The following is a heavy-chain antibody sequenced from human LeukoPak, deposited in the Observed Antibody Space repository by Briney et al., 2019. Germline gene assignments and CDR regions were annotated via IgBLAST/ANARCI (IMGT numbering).Heavy chain of an antibody. Sequence: ASVKVSCKASGYTFTSYYMHWVRQAPGQGLEWMGIINPSGGSTSYAQKFQGRVTMTGDMSTSTVYMELSSMRSEDTAVYYCARDGSGSYYHLNYYYYYYMDVWGKGTTVTVSS. CDR2: INPSGGST. J-gene: IGHJ6*03. CDR3: ARDGSGSYYHLNYYYYYYMDV. D-gene: IGHD3-10*01. CDR1: GYTFTSYY. V-gene: IGHV1-46*01.